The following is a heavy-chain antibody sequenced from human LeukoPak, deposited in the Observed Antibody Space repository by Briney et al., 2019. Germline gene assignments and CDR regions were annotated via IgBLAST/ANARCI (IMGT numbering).Heavy chain of an antibody. D-gene: IGHD5-24*01. J-gene: IGHJ4*02. CDR3: ASSSGSRDGYNWGFFDY. Sequence: VASVKVSCKASGGTFSSYAISWVRQAPGQGLEWMGGIIPIFGTANYAQKFQGRVTITADKSTSTAYMELSSLRSEDTAVYYCASSSGSRDGYNWGFFDYWGQGTLVTVSS. CDR1: GGTFSSYA. V-gene: IGHV1-69*06. CDR2: IIPIFGTA.